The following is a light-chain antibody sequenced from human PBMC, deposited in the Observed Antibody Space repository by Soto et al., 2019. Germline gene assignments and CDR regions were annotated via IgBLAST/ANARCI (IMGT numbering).Light chain of an antibody. CDR1: SSNIGAGYD. Sequence: QSVLTQPPSVSGAPGQRVTISCTGSSSNIGAGYDVHWYQLLPGTAPKLLIYGNSNRPSGVPDRFSGSKSGTSASLAITGLQAEDEADYYCQSYDSSLSGPVVFGGGTKVTVL. J-gene: IGLJ2*01. CDR3: QSYDSSLSGPVV. V-gene: IGLV1-40*01. CDR2: GNS.